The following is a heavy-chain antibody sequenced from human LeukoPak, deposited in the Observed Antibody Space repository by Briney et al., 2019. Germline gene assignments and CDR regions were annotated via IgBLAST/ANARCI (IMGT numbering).Heavy chain of an antibody. D-gene: IGHD3-22*01. V-gene: IGHV1-69*05. Sequence: EASVKVSCKAPGGTFSSYAISWVRQAPGQGLEWMGGIIPIFGTANYAQKFQGRVTITTDESTSTAYMELSSLRSEDTAVYYCASQVNTYYYDSSGYGAFDIWGQGTMVTVSS. CDR2: IIPIFGTA. CDR1: GGTFSSYA. CDR3: ASQVNTYYYDSSGYGAFDI. J-gene: IGHJ3*02.